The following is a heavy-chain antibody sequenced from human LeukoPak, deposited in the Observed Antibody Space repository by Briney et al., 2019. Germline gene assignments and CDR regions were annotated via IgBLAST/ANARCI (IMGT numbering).Heavy chain of an antibody. Sequence: GGSLTLSCAPSGFTLSSYGIHWVRQAPGKGLEWVAVICSDGSNKYYADSVKGRFTISRDNSKNTLYLQMNSLRAEDTALYYCAKAYGTYYFDYWGQGTLVTVSS. CDR2: ICSDGSNK. CDR3: AKAYGTYYFDY. D-gene: IGHD1-26*01. CDR1: GFTLSSYG. J-gene: IGHJ4*02. V-gene: IGHV3-33*06.